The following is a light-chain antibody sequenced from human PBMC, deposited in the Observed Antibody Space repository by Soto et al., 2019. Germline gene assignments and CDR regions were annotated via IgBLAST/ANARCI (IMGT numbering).Light chain of an antibody. Sequence: QSALTQPASVYGSPGQSITISCTGTSSDVGGFNYVSWYQQHPGKAPKLMIYDVTNRPSGVSYRFSGSKSGNTASLTISGLQAEDEADYYCNSYISSSTYVFGTGTKLTVL. CDR2: DVT. CDR3: NSYISSSTYV. J-gene: IGLJ1*01. V-gene: IGLV2-14*03. CDR1: SSDVGGFNY.